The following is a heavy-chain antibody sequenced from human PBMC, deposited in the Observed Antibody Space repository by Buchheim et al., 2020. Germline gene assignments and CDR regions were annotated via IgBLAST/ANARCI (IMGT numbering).Heavy chain of an antibody. J-gene: IGHJ4*02. CDR1: GYSFTDYW. Sequence: EVQLVQSGAEVKKPGESLKISCKGSGYSFTDYWIGWVRQMPGKGLEWMATIYPRDFDTRYRPSFQGQVTIPAGQSISWPYLQWSSLKASDTAMYYCVRGSGYCSNTRCYLFDYWGQGTL. V-gene: IGHV5-51*01. CDR3: VRGSGYCSNTRCYLFDY. CDR2: IYPRDFDT. D-gene: IGHD2-2*01.